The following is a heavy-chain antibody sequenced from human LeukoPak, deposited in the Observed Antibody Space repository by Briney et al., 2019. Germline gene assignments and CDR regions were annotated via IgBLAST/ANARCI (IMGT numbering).Heavy chain of an antibody. CDR2: IHYSGRT. D-gene: IGHD5-12*01. V-gene: IGHV4-31*03. Sequence: PSQTLSLTCSVSDGSVSSADIYWSWIRQHPGKGLEWIGHIHYSGRTYYNPSLKSRVAISLDTSKNQFSLKLGSVTAADTAVYYCARDRYSGYDWDLYYYGMDVWGKGTTVTVSS. CDR1: DGSVSSADIY. J-gene: IGHJ6*04. CDR3: ARDRYSGYDWDLYYYGMDV.